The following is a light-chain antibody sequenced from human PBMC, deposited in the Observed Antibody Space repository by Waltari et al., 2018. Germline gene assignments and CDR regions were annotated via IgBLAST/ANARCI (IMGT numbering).Light chain of an antibody. CDR3: SAWDKDLVAVV. Sequence: QAGLIQSPSVSRALGQTATLTCAGNRNNVGNQGVAWLQQHQGHPPKLLSYRSDNRPSGISERFSTSRSGNTASLTITGLQADDEADYYCSAWDKDLVAVVFGGGTKLTVL. V-gene: IGLV10-54*04. J-gene: IGLJ3*02. CDR1: RNNVGNQG. CDR2: RSD.